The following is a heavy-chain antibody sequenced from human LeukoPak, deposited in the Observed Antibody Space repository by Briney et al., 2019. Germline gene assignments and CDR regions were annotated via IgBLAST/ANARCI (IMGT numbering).Heavy chain of an antibody. CDR2: IYYSGST. CDR3: ARDPGGPYCSGGSCTNWFDP. D-gene: IGHD2-15*01. V-gene: IGHV4-31*03. CDR1: GGSISSGGYY. Sequence: SETLSLTCTVSGGSISSGGYYWSWIRQHPGEGLEWIGYIYYSGSTYYNPSLKSRVTISVDTSKNQFSLKLSSVTAADTAVYYCARDPGGPYCSGGSCTNWFDPWGQGTLVTVSS. J-gene: IGHJ5*02.